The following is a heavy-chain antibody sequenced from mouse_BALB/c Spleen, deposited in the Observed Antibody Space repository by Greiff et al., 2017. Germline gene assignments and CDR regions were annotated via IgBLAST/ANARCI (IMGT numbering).Heavy chain of an antibody. J-gene: IGHJ1*01. CDR2: ISYSGST. V-gene: IGHV3-2*02. CDR3: ARVDYRYDGPDWYFDV. CDR1: GYSITSDYA. D-gene: IGHD2-14*01. Sequence: EVKLQQSGPGLVKPSQSLSLTCTVTGYSITSDYAWNWIRQFPGNKLEWMGYISYSGSTSYNPSLKSRISITRDTSKNQFFLQLNSVTTEDTATYYCARVDYRYDGPDWYFDVWGAGTTVTVSS.